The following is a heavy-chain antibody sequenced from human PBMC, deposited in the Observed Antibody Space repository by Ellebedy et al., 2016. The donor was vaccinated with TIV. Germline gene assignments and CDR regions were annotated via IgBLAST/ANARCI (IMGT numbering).Heavy chain of an antibody. CDR3: ATSVTPRSATFDY. D-gene: IGHD4-23*01. Sequence: ASVKVSXKASGYTFTGYYMNWVRQAPGETPEWMGWINPNSGGTNCAQNFQGRVTMTRDTSINTAYMELSRLRSDDTAVYYCATSVTPRSATFDYWGQGTLVTVSS. CDR2: INPNSGGT. V-gene: IGHV1-2*02. CDR1: GYTFTGYY. J-gene: IGHJ4*02.